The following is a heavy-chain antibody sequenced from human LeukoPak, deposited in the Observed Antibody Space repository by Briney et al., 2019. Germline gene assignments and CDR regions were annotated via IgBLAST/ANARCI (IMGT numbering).Heavy chain of an antibody. J-gene: IGHJ4*02. CDR2: ISAYNGNT. CDR1: GYTFTSYG. D-gene: IGHD2-2*01. Sequence: ASVKVSCKASGYTFTSYGLSWVRQAPGQGLEWMGWISAYNGNTNYAQKLQGRVTMTTDTSTSTAYMELRSLRSDDTAVYYCARDLGIVVVPAASTTSFDYWGQGTLVTVSS. CDR3: ARDLGIVVVPAASTTSFDY. V-gene: IGHV1-18*01.